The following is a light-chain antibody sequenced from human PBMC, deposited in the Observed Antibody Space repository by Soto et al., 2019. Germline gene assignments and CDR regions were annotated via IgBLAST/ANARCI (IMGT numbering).Light chain of an antibody. CDR2: GAS. CDR1: QSVSSN. J-gene: IGKJ1*01. CDR3: QQYNNLPPWT. Sequence: EIVMTQSPATLSVSPGERATLSCRASQSVSSNLAWYKQKPGQAPRLLIYGASTRATGIPARFSGSGSGTEFTLTISSLESEDFEVYYCQQYNNLPPWTFGQGTKGEIK. V-gene: IGKV3-15*01.